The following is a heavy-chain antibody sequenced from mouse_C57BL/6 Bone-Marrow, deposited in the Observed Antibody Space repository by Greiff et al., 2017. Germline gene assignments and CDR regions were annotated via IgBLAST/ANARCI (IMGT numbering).Heavy chain of an antibody. CDR3: ARQPSITTVPCYWYFDV. Sequence: DVHLVESGGGLVKPGGSLKLSCAASGFTFSSYTMSWVRQTPEKRLEWVATISGGGGNTYYPDSVKGRFTISRDNAKNTLYLQMSSLRSEDTALYYCARQPSITTVPCYWYFDVWGTGTTVTVSS. D-gene: IGHD1-1*01. V-gene: IGHV5-9*01. CDR2: ISGGGGNT. J-gene: IGHJ1*03. CDR1: GFTFSSYT.